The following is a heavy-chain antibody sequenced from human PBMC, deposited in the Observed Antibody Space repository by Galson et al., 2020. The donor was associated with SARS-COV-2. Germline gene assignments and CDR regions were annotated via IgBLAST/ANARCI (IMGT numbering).Heavy chain of an antibody. D-gene: IGHD6-19*01. CDR3: AKVGAVAGRLSYYFDY. Sequence: ALHGESLKISCAASGFTFSSYWMHWVRQAPGKGLVWVSRINSDGSSTSYADSVKGRFTISRDNAKNTLYLQMNSLRAEDTAVYYCAKVGAVAGRLSYYFDYWGQGTLVTVSS. CDR1: GFTFSSYW. J-gene: IGHJ4*02. V-gene: IGHV3-74*01. CDR2: INSDGSST.